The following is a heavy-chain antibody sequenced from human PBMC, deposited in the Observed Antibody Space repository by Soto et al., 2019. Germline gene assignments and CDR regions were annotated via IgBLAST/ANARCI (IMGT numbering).Heavy chain of an antibody. D-gene: IGHD6-19*01. V-gene: IGHV1-3*01. Sequence: ASVKVSCKASGYKFSSYAIHWVRQAPGQRLEWMGWINVGNGNTKYSQKFQGRVTITRDTSASTAYMELSSLRSEDTAMYYCARAVAVPASCDYWGQGTLVTVSS. CDR1: GYKFSSYA. J-gene: IGHJ4*02. CDR2: INVGNGNT. CDR3: ARAVAVPASCDY.